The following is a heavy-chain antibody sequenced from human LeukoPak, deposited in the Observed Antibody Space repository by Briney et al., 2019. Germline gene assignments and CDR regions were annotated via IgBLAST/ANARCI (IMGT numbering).Heavy chain of an antibody. Sequence: ASVKVSCKASGGTFSSYAISWVRQAPGQGLEWMGGIIPIFGTANYAQKFQGRVTITADESTSTAYMELRSLRSDDTAVYYCARVGIPTWYYYFDSWGQGTLVTVSS. V-gene: IGHV1-69*13. J-gene: IGHJ4*02. CDR1: GGTFSSYA. CDR2: IIPIFGTA. D-gene: IGHD1-26*01. CDR3: ARVGIPTWYYYFDS.